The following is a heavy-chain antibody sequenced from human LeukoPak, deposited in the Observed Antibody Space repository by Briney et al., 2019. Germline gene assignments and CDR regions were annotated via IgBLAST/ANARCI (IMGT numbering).Heavy chain of an antibody. CDR3: ARGKFFDI. CDR2: ISDDGTNR. J-gene: IGHJ3*02. CDR1: AFTFSHYP. V-gene: IGHV3-30-3*01. Sequence: GGSLRLSCEASAFTFSHYPMDWVRQAPGKGLELVAIISDDGTNRYYADSVKGRFTISRDDSNNTVYLQMNSLRVDDTAIYFCARGKFFDIWGQGIMVTVSS.